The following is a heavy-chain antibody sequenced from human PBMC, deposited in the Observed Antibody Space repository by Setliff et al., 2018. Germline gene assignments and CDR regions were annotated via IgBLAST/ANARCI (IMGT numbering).Heavy chain of an antibody. CDR1: GYNFNGYY. D-gene: IGHD3-22*01. CDR3: ARLFPYYYGSSGYHALDI. Sequence: ASVKVSCKASGYNFNGYYLNWVRQAPGQGLEWMGWIVPHTGGTRYAQKFEGRVSMTRDTSISTAYMELSGPRSDDTAVYYCARLFPYYYGSSGYHALDIWGQGTMVTVSS. J-gene: IGHJ3*02. CDR2: IVPHTGGT. V-gene: IGHV1-2*02.